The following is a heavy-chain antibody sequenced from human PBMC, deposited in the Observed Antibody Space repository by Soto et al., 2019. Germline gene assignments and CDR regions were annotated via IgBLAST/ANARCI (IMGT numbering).Heavy chain of an antibody. V-gene: IGHV3-48*01. Sequence: GXSLRLSCVASGFTFRSYSMNWVRQAPVRGLEWVSYISSSSEPIYYADSVKGRFTISRDNAQNSLYLQMSSLRADDTAIYYCARVLGPNWYFDLWGRGTLVTVSS. CDR2: ISSSSEPI. CDR3: ARVLGPNWYFDL. J-gene: IGHJ2*01. CDR1: GFTFRSYS.